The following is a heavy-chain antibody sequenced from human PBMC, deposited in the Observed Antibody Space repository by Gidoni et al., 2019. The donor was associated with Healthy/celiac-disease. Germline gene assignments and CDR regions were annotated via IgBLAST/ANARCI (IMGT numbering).Heavy chain of an antibody. Sequence: QVQLVESGGGVVQPGRSLRLSCAAPGFTFSSYAMHWVRQAPGKGLEGVAVISYDGSNKYYADSVKGRFTISRDNSKNTLYLQMNSLRAEDTAVYYCARGGSYLGYFDYWGQGTLVTVSS. CDR3: ARGGSYLGYFDY. D-gene: IGHD1-26*01. CDR2: ISYDGSNK. V-gene: IGHV3-30-3*01. J-gene: IGHJ4*02. CDR1: GFTFSSYA.